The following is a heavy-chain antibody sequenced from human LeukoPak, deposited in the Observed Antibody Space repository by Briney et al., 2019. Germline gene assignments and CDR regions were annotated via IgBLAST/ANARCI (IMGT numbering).Heavy chain of an antibody. V-gene: IGHV3-74*01. D-gene: IGHD3-10*01. J-gene: IGHJ6*02. Sequence: GGSLRLSCAASGFTFSNYWMHWVRQAPGKGLVWVSRVNSDGSNTYYADSVKGRFTISRDNAKNTLYLQMNSLRAEDTAVYYCATPRGDYYYGMDVWGLGTTVTVSS. CDR3: ATPRGDYYYGMDV. CDR1: GFTFSNYW. CDR2: VNSDGSNT.